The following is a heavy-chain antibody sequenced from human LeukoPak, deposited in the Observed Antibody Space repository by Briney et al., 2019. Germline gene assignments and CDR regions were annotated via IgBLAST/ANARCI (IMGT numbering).Heavy chain of an antibody. V-gene: IGHV3-21*01. CDR1: QLSFSRYS. D-gene: IGHD2-8*01. J-gene: IGHJ4*02. Sequence: KPGGSLRLSCEASQLSFSRYSMNWVRQAPGKGLEWVSSISSSSSYIYYADSVKGRFTISRDNAKNSLYLQMNGLRAEDTAVYYCARDLVPVLMVYAGDYWGQGTLVTVSS. CDR3: ARDLVPVLMVYAGDY. CDR2: ISSSSSYI.